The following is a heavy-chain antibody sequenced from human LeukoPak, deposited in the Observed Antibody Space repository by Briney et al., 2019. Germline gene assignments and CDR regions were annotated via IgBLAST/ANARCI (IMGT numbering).Heavy chain of an antibody. CDR3: ARARWELTPAKGWFDS. Sequence: PSETLSLTCAVSGDSITNYYWSWIRQPPGQGLEWIGHIYDSGRTNYNPSFKSRGSISIDTSKKQFSLNLTSVSAADTAVYFCARARWELTPAKGWFDSWGQGKLVTVSS. J-gene: IGHJ5*01. CDR1: GDSITNYY. D-gene: IGHD1-26*01. V-gene: IGHV4-59*12. CDR2: IYDSGRT.